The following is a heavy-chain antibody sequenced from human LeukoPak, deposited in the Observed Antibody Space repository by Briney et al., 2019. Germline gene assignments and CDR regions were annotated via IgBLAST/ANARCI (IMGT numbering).Heavy chain of an antibody. CDR1: GGSISSSSYY. J-gene: IGHJ4*02. Sequence: KASETLSLTCTVSGGSISSSSYYWGWIRQPPGKGLEWIGSIYYSGSTYYNPSLKSRVTISVDTSKSQFSLKLSSVTAADTAVYYCASLGLRSIDYWGQGTLVTVSS. D-gene: IGHD3/OR15-3a*01. CDR3: ASLGLRSIDY. CDR2: IYYSGST. V-gene: IGHV4-39*01.